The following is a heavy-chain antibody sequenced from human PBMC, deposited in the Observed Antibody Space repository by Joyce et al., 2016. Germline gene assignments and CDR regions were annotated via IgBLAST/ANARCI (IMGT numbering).Heavy chain of an antibody. J-gene: IGHJ4*02. CDR3: ARDTYYYGSCGFDY. V-gene: IGHV4-39*07. D-gene: IGHD3-22*01. CDR1: GGSISSSSYY. Sequence: QVQLQESGPGLVKPSETLSLTCTVSGGSISSSSYYWGWIRQPPGKGLEWIGSIYYSGSTYYNPSLKSRVTISVDTSNNHFSLKLNSVTAADTAVYYCARDTYYYGSCGFDYWGQGTLVTVSS. CDR2: IYYSGST.